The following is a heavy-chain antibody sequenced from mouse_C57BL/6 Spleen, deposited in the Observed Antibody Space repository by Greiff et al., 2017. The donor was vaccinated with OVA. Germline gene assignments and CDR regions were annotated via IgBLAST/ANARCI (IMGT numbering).Heavy chain of an antibody. Sequence: QVQLQQSGPGLVQPSQSLSITCTVSGFSLTSYGVHWVRQSPGKGLEWLGVICSGGSTDYKAAFISRMSISKDNSKRQVFLKMNNLQADDTAIYYCAREDGYSPWIDYWGQGTLVTVSA. V-gene: IGHV2-2*01. D-gene: IGHD2-3*01. CDR2: ICSGGST. J-gene: IGHJ3*01. CDR1: GFSLTSYG. CDR3: AREDGYSPWIDY.